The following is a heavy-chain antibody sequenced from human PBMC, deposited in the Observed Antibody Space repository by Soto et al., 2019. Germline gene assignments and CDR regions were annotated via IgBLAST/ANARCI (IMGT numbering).Heavy chain of an antibody. V-gene: IGHV4-4*02. CDR3: ARVSSSSRTWFDP. CDR1: GGSISSSNW. D-gene: IGHD6-6*01. J-gene: IGHJ5*02. Sequence: SETLSLTCAVSGGSISSSNWWSWVRQPPGKGLEWIGEIYHSGGTNYNPSLKSRVTISVDKSKNQFSLKLSSVTAADTDVYYCARVSSSSRTWFDPWGQGTLVT. CDR2: IYHSGGT.